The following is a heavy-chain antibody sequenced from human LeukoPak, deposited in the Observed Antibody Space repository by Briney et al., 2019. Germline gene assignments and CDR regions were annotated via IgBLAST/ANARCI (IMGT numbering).Heavy chain of an antibody. J-gene: IGHJ6*02. CDR2: IFYTGSI. Sequence: PSETLSLTCTVSDGSISSYYWSWVRQPPGKGLEWIGYIFYTGSINYNPSLKSRVTISVDTSTNQFSLRLSSVSAADTAVYYCARQAGARRRYHYGMDVWGQGTTVTLYS. CDR3: ARQAGARRRYHYGMDV. D-gene: IGHD2-2*01. CDR1: DGSISSYY. V-gene: IGHV4-59*08.